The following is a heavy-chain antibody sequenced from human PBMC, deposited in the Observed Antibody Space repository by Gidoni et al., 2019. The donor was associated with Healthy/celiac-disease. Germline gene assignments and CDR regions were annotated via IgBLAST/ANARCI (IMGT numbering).Heavy chain of an antibody. CDR2: INPNSGGT. CDR1: GYPFTGYY. D-gene: IGHD3-22*01. V-gene: IGHV1-2*04. Sequence: QVQLVQSGAEVKKPGASVKVSCKASGYPFTGYYMHWVRQAPGQGLEWMGWINPNSGGTNSAQKFQGWVTMTRDTSISTAYMELSRLRSDDTAVYYCARSPIVAQGRDFDYWGQGTLVTVSS. J-gene: IGHJ4*02. CDR3: ARSPIVAQGRDFDY.